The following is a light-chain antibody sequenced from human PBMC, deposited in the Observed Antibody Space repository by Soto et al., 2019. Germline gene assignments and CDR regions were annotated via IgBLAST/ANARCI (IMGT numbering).Light chain of an antibody. CDR1: QGVTTN. J-gene: IGKJ1*01. Sequence: EIVMTQSPSTLSVSLGERATLSCRAGQGVTTNFAWYQQKSGQSPRLLIYGASTRATGSPGRFSGGGSGTEFTLTISSLQSVDFAVYSCQQYNNWPWTFGQGTKVDIK. CDR2: GAS. V-gene: IGKV3-15*01. CDR3: QQYNNWPWT.